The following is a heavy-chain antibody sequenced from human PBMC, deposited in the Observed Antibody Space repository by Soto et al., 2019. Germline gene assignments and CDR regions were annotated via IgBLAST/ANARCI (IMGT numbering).Heavy chain of an antibody. CDR2: ISSSGSTI. CDR1: GFTFSDYY. D-gene: IGHD6-13*01. J-gene: IGHJ5*02. V-gene: IGHV3-11*01. CDR3: ARDSWAAAGTRGWFDP. Sequence: PGVSLRLSCAASGFTFSDYYMSWIRQAPGKGLEWVSYISSSGSTIYYADSVKGRFTISRDNAKNSLYLQMNSLRAEDTAVYYCARDSWAAAGTRGWFDPWGQGTLVTVSS.